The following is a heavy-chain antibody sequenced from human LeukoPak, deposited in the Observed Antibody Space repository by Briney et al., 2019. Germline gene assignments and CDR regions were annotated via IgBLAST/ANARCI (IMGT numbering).Heavy chain of an antibody. Sequence: PGGSLRLSCAASGFTFSSYAMHWVRQAPGKGLEWVAVISYDGSNKYYADSVKGRFTISRDNSKNTLYLQMNSLRAEDTAVYYCARGWGYQLLIDYWGQGTLVTVSS. CDR1: GFTFSSYA. J-gene: IGHJ4*02. CDR2: ISYDGSNK. CDR3: ARGWGYQLLIDY. D-gene: IGHD2-2*01. V-gene: IGHV3-30*04.